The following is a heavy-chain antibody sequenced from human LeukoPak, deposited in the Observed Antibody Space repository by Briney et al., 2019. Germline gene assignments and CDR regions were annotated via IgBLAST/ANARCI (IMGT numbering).Heavy chain of an antibody. Sequence: GGSLRLSCAASGFTFSGYAMSWVRQAPGKGLEWVSATSGSGGSAYNADSVKGRFTISRDNSKNTLYLQMNSLRAEDTAVYYCAKDRPHPSAEPPNFDYWGQGTLVTVSS. D-gene: IGHD1-14*01. CDR2: TSGSGGSA. CDR1: GFTFSGYA. J-gene: IGHJ4*02. V-gene: IGHV3-23*01. CDR3: AKDRPHPSAEPPNFDY.